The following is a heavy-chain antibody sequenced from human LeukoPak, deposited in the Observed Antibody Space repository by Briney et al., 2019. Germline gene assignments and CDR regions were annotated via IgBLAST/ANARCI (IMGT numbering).Heavy chain of an antibody. J-gene: IGHJ4*02. CDR2: INPNGGST. CDR3: ARVAGSGYDSLGYFFDY. D-gene: IGHD5-12*01. Sequence: GASVTVSCKASGYAFTSNYMHWVRQAPGQGFEWVGIINPNGGSTNYAQKFQGRVTVTSDTSTSTVYMELSSLRSDDTAVYYCARVAGSGYDSLGYFFDYWGQGTQVTVSP. V-gene: IGHV1-46*01. CDR1: GYAFTSNY.